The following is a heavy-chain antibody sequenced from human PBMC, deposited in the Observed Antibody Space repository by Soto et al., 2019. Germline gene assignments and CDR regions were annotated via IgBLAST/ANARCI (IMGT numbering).Heavy chain of an antibody. V-gene: IGHV1-2*02. CDR1: GYTFTGYY. J-gene: IGHJ5*02. CDR3: ARDIVVVPAAIWFDP. D-gene: IGHD2-2*01. CDR2: INPNGGGT. Sequence: ASVKVSCKASGYTFTGYYMHWVRQAPGQGLEWMGWINPNGGGTNYAQKFQGRVTMTRDTSISTAYMELSRLRSDDTAVYYCARDIVVVPAAIWFDPWGQGTLVTVSS.